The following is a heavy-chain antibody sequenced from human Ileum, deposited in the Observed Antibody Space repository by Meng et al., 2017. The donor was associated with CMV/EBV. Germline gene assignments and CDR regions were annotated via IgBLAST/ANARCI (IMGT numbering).Heavy chain of an antibody. V-gene: IGHV3-74*03. D-gene: IGHD1-7*01. CDR3: ARDRNYIFDF. CDR2: SKHDGAIT. CDR1: GFPFGSDV. J-gene: IGHJ4*02. Sequence: LSWAASGFPFGSDVMHWVRQAPGKGLVWVARSKHDGAITTYVDSVKGRFTVARDNAKSTLYLQMNSLRAEDTAVYYCARDRNYIFDFWGRGTLVTVSS.